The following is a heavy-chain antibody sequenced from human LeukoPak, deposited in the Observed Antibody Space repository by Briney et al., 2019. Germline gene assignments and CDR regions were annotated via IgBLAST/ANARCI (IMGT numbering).Heavy chain of an antibody. CDR2: VYYSGTT. CDR3: ARGTLYRGWSYYLDF. V-gene: IGHV4-39*07. CDR1: GGSISSTSYN. D-gene: IGHD6-19*01. J-gene: IGHJ4*02. Sequence: SETLSLTCTVSGGSISSTSYNWGWIRQPPGKALEWIGSVYYSGTTSYNPSLKSRVTISVDMSKNHFSLRLRSVTAADTAMYYCARGTLYRGWSYYLDFWGQGSQVTVSS.